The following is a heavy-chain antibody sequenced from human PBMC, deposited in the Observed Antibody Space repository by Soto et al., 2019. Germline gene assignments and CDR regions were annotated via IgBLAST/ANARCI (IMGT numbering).Heavy chain of an antibody. D-gene: IGHD2-15*01. Sequence: QVRLVQSGAEVKKPGSSVKVSCQASGGSFSNYAISWVRQAPGQGLEWMGGIIPILGTGTYAQKFQGRVTITADESTSTANMELSSLRSEDTAVYYCARDAVGVVVTATRALGWFDPWGQGTLVTVSS. CDR2: IIPILGTG. J-gene: IGHJ5*02. CDR3: ARDAVGVVVTATRALGWFDP. CDR1: GGSFSNYA. V-gene: IGHV1-69*01.